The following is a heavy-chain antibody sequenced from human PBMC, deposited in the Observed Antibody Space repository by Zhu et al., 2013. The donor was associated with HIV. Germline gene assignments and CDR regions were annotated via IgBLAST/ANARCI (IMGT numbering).Heavy chain of an antibody. CDR3: ARDPYSGYDLSYFDP. V-gene: IGHV1-3*04. CDR2: INTGNGNT. CDR1: GYIFTNYA. D-gene: IGHD5-12*01. Sequence: QVQLVQSGAEVKKPGASVKVSCKASGYIFTNYAIHWVRQAPGQRLQWMGCINTGNGNTKSSQKFQGRVTITRDTSASTAYMELSSLRSEDTAVYYCARDPYSGYDLSYFDPWGQGTLVTV. J-gene: IGHJ5*02.